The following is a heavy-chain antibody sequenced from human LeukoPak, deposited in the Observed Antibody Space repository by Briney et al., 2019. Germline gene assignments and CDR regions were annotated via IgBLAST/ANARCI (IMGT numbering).Heavy chain of an antibody. CDR2: ISSSSSYI. CDR3: ARDSRSEYYYGSGSSDWFDP. J-gene: IGHJ5*02. CDR1: GFTFSSYS. V-gene: IGHV3-21*01. D-gene: IGHD3-10*01. Sequence: GGCLRLSCAASGFTFSSYSMNWVRQAPGKGLEWVSSISSSSSYIYYADSVKGRFTISRDNAKNSVYLPMYSLRAEETAVYYCARDSRSEYYYGSGSSDWFDPWGQGTLVTVSA.